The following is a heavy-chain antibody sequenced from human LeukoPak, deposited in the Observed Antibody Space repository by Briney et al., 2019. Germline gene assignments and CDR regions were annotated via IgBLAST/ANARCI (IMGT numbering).Heavy chain of an antibody. CDR3: ARVGCSSTSCYLQDALDI. CDR1: GYSISSGYY. V-gene: IGHV4-38-2*02. Sequence: SETLSLTCTVSGYSISSGYYWGWIRQPPGKGLEWIGSIYHSGSTYYNPSLKSRVTISVDTSKNQFSLKLSSVTAADTAVYYCARVGCSSTSCYLQDALDIWGQGTMVTVSS. J-gene: IGHJ3*02. D-gene: IGHD2-2*01. CDR2: IYHSGST.